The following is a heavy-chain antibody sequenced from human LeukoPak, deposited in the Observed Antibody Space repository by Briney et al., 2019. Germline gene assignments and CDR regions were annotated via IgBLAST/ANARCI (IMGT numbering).Heavy chain of an antibody. V-gene: IGHV3-49*04. J-gene: IGHJ3*02. CDR2: IRTKAYGGTT. D-gene: IGHD3-16*01. CDR3: TRGYGGALDI. Sequence: GGSLRLSCAGSGFSFGDYAMNWVRQAPGKGLECVSFIRTKAYGGTTEYAASVQGRFTISRDDSKSIAYLQMNSLKTEDTAVYYCTRGYGGALDIRSQGTMVTVSS. CDR1: GFSFGDYA.